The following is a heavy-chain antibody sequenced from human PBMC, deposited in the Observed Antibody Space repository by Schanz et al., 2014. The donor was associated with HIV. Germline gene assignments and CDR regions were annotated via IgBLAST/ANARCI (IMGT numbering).Heavy chain of an antibody. V-gene: IGHV1-2*02. D-gene: IGHD2-15*01. J-gene: IGHJ4*02. Sequence: QVQLVQSGAEVKKPGASVKVSCKASGDTFTDYFVHWGRQAPGQGLEWMGWINPTNGKTYYTQKFRGRVTMSRDASINTASLEVNRLMSADTAVYYCARNQFQMLPFDYWGQGTLVTVSS. CDR2: INPTNGKT. CDR1: GDTFTDYF. CDR3: ARNQFQMLPFDY.